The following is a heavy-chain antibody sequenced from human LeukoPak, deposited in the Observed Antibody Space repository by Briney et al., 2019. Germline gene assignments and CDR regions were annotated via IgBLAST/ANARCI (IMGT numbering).Heavy chain of an antibody. J-gene: IGHJ4*02. Sequence: GGSLRLSCAASGFTFINAWMAWVRQAPGKGLEWVAYITSDSSVIYYADSVKGRFTISRDNAKESLYLQMNSLRVEDTAVYYCVGEGRQLALFDYWGQGTLVTVSS. CDR2: ITSDSSVI. CDR1: GFTFINAW. CDR3: VGEGRQLALFDY. D-gene: IGHD6-6*01. V-gene: IGHV3-48*01.